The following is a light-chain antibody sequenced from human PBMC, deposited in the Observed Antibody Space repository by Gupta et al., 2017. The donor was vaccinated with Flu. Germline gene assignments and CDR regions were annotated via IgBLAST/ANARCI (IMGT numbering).Light chain of an antibody. CDR1: QSVSSND. V-gene: IGKV3-20*01. Sequence: SPWERATDCGRASQSVSSNDLNWYEQKPGQAARLLMYGASSRATGIPDRLSGSRCGTDFTLTISRLEREEFEVYYCHQSAGSPAKGYTFGQGTKLEIK. CDR3: HQSAGSPAKGYT. J-gene: IGKJ2*01. CDR2: GAS.